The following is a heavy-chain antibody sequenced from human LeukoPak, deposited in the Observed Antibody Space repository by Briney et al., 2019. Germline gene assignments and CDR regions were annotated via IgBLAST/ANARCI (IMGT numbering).Heavy chain of an antibody. Sequence: SETLSLTCTVSGGSISSYYWSWIRQPPGKGLEWIGYIYYSGSTNYNPSLKSRVTISVDTSKNQFSLKLSSVTAADTAVYYCARVPLSMIVVVITTRGAFDIWGQGTMVTVSS. D-gene: IGHD3-22*01. J-gene: IGHJ3*02. CDR2: IYYSGST. CDR1: GGSISSYY. V-gene: IGHV4-59*01. CDR3: ARVPLSMIVVVITTRGAFDI.